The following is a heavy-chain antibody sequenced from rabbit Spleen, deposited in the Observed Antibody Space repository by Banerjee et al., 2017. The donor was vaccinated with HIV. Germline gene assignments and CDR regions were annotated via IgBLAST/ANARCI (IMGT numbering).Heavy chain of an antibody. J-gene: IGHJ4*01. Sequence: QSVEESGGRLVTPGTPLTLTCTVSGFSLSSYAMSWVRQAPGKGLEWIGIIDASGDTYYTNWAKGRFTISKTSSTTVTLQMTSLTAADTATYFCTRDDGSGHYIDGYFNLWGQGTLVTVS. CDR1: GFSLSSYA. CDR2: IDASGDT. V-gene: IGHV1S69*01. D-gene: IGHD1-1*01. CDR3: TRDDGSGHYIDGYFNL.